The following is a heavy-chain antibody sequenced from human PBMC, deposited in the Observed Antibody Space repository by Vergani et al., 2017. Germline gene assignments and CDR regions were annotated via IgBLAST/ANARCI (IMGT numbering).Heavy chain of an antibody. V-gene: IGHV4-61*02. J-gene: IGHJ4*02. CDR2: ISATGET. CDR1: GDSVTKGDFY. D-gene: IGHD3-16*01. Sequence: QVQLQESGPGLVKPSETLTLTCSVSGDSVTKGDFYWSFVRQPAGRGPEYVGRISATGETRYSPSLKSRALMSIDPAKNQFSLTLTSMTAADTAKYFCARASMGARSLMAFDSWGQGTLVTVSS. CDR3: ARASMGARSLMAFDS.